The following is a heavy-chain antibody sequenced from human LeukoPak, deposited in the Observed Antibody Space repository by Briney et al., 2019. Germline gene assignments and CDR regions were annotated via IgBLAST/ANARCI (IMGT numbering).Heavy chain of an antibody. V-gene: IGHV3-48*01. CDR1: GFTFSSYS. CDR2: ISSSSSTI. J-gene: IGHJ6*02. Sequence: PGGSLRLSCAASGFTFSSYSMNWVRRAPGKGLEWVSYISSSSSTIYYADSVKGRFTISRDNANNSLYLQMNSLRAEDTAVYYCARGGIQLWENYYYGMDVWGQGTTVTVSS. CDR3: ARGGIQLWENYYYGMDV. D-gene: IGHD5-18*01.